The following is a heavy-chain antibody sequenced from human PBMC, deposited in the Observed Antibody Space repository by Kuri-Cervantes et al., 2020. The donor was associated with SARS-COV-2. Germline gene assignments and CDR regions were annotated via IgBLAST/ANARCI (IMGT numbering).Heavy chain of an antibody. V-gene: IGHV3-30*02. CDR1: GFTFSSYW. D-gene: IGHD3-3*01. CDR2: IRYDGSNK. J-gene: IGHJ4*02. CDR3: AKFGYYDFWSGYHDY. Sequence: GESLKISCAASGFTFSSYWMSWVRQAPGKGLEWVAFIRYDGSNKYYADSVKGRFTISRDNSKNTLYLQMNSLRAEDTAVYYCAKFGYYDFWSGYHDYWGQGTLVTVSS.